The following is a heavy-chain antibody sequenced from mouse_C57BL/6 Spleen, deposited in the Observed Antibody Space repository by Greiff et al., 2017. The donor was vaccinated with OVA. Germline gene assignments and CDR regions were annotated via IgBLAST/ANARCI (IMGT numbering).Heavy chain of an antibody. Sequence: QVQLQQPGAELVRPGSSVKLSCKASGYTFTSYWMHWVKQRPIQGLEWIGNIDPSDSETHYNQKFKDKATLTVDKSSSTAYMQLSSLTSEDSAVYYCASSPVYYGSSYWYFDVWGTGTTVTVSS. D-gene: IGHD1-1*01. V-gene: IGHV1-52*01. CDR1: GYTFTSYW. J-gene: IGHJ1*03. CDR3: ASSPVYYGSSYWYFDV. CDR2: IDPSDSET.